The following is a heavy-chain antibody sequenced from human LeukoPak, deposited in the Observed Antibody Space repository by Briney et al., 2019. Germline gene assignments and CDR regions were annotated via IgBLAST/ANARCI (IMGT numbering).Heavy chain of an antibody. CDR1: GYTFTSYG. CDR3: AREGHKTFERLLWFGELFSFDYYYYGMDV. V-gene: IGHV1-18*01. D-gene: IGHD3-10*01. Sequence: ASVKVSCKASGYTFTSYGISWVRQAPGQGLEWMGWISAYNGNTNYAQKLQGRVTMTTDTSTSTAYMELRSLRSDDTAVYYCAREGHKTFERLLWFGELFSFDYYYYGMDVWGQGTTVTVSS. CDR2: ISAYNGNT. J-gene: IGHJ6*02.